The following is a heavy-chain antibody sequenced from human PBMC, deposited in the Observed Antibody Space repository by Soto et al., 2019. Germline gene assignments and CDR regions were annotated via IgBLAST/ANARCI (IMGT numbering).Heavy chain of an antibody. CDR2: INHSGST. Sequence: SETLSLTCAVYGGSFSGYYWSWIRQPPGKGLEWIGEINHSGSTNYNPSLKSRVTISVDTSKNQFSLKLSSVTAADTAVYYCARGGPGAWYFDYWGQGTLVTVSS. V-gene: IGHV4-34*01. CDR3: ARGGPGAWYFDY. J-gene: IGHJ4*02. CDR1: GGSFSGYY.